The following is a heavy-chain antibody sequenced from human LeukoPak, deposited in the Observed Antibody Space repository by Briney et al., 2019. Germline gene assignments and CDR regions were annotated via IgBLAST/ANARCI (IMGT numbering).Heavy chain of an antibody. CDR1: GFTFSSYA. D-gene: IGHD5-12*01. J-gene: IGHJ4*02. Sequence: GGSLRLSCAASGFTFSSYAMSWVRQAPGKGLEWVSTISGSGGGTYYADSVKGRFTVSRDNSKNTLYLQMNSLKTEDTAVYYCTTGIVRWLRYKSDYWGQGTLVTVSS. CDR3: TTGIVRWLRYKSDY. CDR2: ISGSGGGT. V-gene: IGHV3-23*01.